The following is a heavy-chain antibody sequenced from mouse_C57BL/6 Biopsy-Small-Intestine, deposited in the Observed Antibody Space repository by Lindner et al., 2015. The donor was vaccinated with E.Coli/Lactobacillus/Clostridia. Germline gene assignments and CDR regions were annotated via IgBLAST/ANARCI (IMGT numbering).Heavy chain of an antibody. CDR1: GYTFTNYW. V-gene: IGHV1-63*01. Sequence: VQLQESGAEVVRPGTSVKMSCKASGYTFTNYWIGWAKQRPGHGLEWIGNIYPGGGYTKYSEKFTDKDTLTAGKTSSRAYMQFSSLTSEDSAIYYCARAGTGTDYFDVWGTGTTVIVSS. CDR2: IYPGGGYT. CDR3: ARAGTGTDYFDV. J-gene: IGHJ1*03. D-gene: IGHD4-1*01.